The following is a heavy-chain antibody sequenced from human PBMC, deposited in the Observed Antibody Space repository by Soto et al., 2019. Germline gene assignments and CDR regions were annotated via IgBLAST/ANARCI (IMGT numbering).Heavy chain of an antibody. V-gene: IGHV1-69*01. Sequence: QVQLVQSGAEVKKPGSSVKVSCKASGGTFSSYAISWVRQAPGQGLEWMGGIIPIFGTANYAQKFQGRVTITADESTSTAYMELSSLRSEDTAVYYCARGVNLVAKHDYYYGMDVWGQGTTVTVSS. J-gene: IGHJ6*02. CDR1: GGTFSSYA. CDR3: ARGVNLVAKHDYYYGMDV. CDR2: IIPIFGTA. D-gene: IGHD5-12*01.